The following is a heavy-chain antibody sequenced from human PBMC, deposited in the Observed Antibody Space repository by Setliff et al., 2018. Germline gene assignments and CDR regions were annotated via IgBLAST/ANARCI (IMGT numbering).Heavy chain of an antibody. CDR2: IIPIFGTA. V-gene: IGHV1-69*06. CDR1: GYTFTNYG. CDR3: AISTIFGVVSPTPDAFDI. D-gene: IGHD3-3*01. J-gene: IGHJ3*02. Sequence: SVKVSCKASGYTFTNYGINWVRQAPGQGLEWMGGIIPIFGTANYAQKFQGRVTITADKSTSTAYMELSSLRSEDTAVYYCAISTIFGVVSPTPDAFDIWGQGTMVTVSS.